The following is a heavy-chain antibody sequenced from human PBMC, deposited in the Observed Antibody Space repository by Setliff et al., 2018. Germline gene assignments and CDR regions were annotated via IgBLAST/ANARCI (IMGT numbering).Heavy chain of an antibody. Sequence: GGSLRLSCAASGFTFNSFWMGWVRQAPGKGLEWVANIKQDGSDKYYVDSAKGRFTISRDNARNSLYLQMDSLRADDTAVYYCARWLRWSFDYWGQGTLVTVPQ. D-gene: IGHD4-17*01. CDR1: GFTFNSFW. V-gene: IGHV3-7*03. CDR3: ARWLRWSFDY. CDR2: IKQDGSDK. J-gene: IGHJ4*02.